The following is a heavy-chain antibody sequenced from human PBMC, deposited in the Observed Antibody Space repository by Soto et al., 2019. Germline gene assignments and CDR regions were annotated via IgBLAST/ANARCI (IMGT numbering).Heavy chain of an antibody. D-gene: IGHD5-18*01. CDR3: ARGRGYSYGPYYFDY. CDR2: IYYSGTT. V-gene: IGHV4-31*03. CDR1: CGSISSEGYY. J-gene: IGHJ4*02. Sequence: PSETLSLTCTVSCGSISSEGYYWSWFRQLPGKGLEWIGDIYYSGTTYHNPSLRSRLTISGDASKNQFSLKLSSVTDADTALYYCARGRGYSYGPYYFDYWGQGTLVTVSS.